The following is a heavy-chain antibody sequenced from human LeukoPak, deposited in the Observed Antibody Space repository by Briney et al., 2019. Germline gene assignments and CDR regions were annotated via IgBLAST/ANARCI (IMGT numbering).Heavy chain of an antibody. CDR2: ISYDGSNK. Sequence: PGGSLRLSCAASGFTVSGNYMSWVRQAPGKGLEWVAVISYDGSNKYYADSVKGRFTISRDNSKNTLYLQMNSLRAEDTAVYYCAKGEYSSSWAFDYWGQGALVTVSS. J-gene: IGHJ4*02. V-gene: IGHV3-30-3*01. CDR1: GFTVSGNY. CDR3: AKGEYSSSWAFDY. D-gene: IGHD6-13*01.